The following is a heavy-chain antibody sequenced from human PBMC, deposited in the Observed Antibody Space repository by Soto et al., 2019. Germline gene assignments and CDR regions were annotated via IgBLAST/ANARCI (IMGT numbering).Heavy chain of an antibody. CDR3: ARDYPMVRGVSNWFDP. V-gene: IGHV1-46*01. CDR2: INPSGGST. CDR1: GYTFTSYY. Sequence: ASLKVSCKASGYTFTSYYMHWVRQAPGQGLEWMGIINPSGGSTSYAQKFQGRVTMTRDTSTSTVYMELSSLRSEDTAVYYCARDYPMVRGVSNWFDPWGQGTPVTVSS. J-gene: IGHJ5*02. D-gene: IGHD3-10*01.